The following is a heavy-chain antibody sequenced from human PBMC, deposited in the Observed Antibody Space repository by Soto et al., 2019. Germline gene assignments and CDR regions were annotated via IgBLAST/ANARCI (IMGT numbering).Heavy chain of an antibody. CDR1: GTSISSYY. Sequence: KTSETLSLTCTVSGTSISSYYWSWIRQPPGKGLEWIANIHYSGTTNYNPSLASRLTLSVDTSKNQFSLKMTSVTAADRAMYFCARYNSYAIDYWGRGTLVTVSS. D-gene: IGHD2-8*01. J-gene: IGHJ4*02. V-gene: IGHV4-59*01. CDR3: ARYNSYAIDY. CDR2: IHYSGTT.